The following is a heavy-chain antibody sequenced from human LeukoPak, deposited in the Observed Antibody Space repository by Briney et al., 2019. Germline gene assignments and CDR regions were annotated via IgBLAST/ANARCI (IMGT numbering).Heavy chain of an antibody. V-gene: IGHV4-30-4*01. Sequence: SETLSLTCTVSGGSISSGDYYWSWLRQPPGKGLEWIGYMYYSGSTYYNPSLKSRVTISVDTSKNQFSLKLSSVTAADTAVYYCARPYYYDSRIDPWGQGTLVTVSS. CDR2: MYYSGST. D-gene: IGHD3-22*01. CDR1: GGSISSGDYY. J-gene: IGHJ5*02. CDR3: ARPYYYDSRIDP.